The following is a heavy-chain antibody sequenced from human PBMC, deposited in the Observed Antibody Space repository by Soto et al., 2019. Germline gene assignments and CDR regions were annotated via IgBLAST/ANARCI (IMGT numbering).Heavy chain of an antibody. V-gene: IGHV3-15*07. Sequence: EVQLVESGGGLVKPGGSLRLSCAASGFTFSNAWMNWVRQAPGKGLEWVGRIKSKTDGGTTDYAAPVKGRFTISRDDSKTTLYLQLNSLKTVDTAVYYCTRDLGEVKFSFCYYGMDVWGQGTTVTVSS. CDR1: GFTFSNAW. D-gene: IGHD3-10*01. CDR2: IKSKTDGGTT. CDR3: TRDLGEVKFSFCYYGMDV. J-gene: IGHJ6*02.